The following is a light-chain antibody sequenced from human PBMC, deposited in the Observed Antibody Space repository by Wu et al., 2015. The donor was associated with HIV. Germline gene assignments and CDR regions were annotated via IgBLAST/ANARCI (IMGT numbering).Light chain of an antibody. CDR2: DTL. V-gene: IGKV3-20*01. CDR1: QSVSSSY. J-gene: IGKJ4*01. Sequence: EIVLTQSPGTLNLSPGERATLSCRASQSVSSSYLAWYQQKPGQAPRLLIYDTLNRATGIPARFSGSGSGTDFTLTISRLEPEDFAVYYCQQYGSSPLTFGGGPRWKIK. CDR3: QQYGSSPLT.